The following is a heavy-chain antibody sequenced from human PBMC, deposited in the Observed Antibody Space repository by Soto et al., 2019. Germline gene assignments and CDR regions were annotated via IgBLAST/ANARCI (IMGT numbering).Heavy chain of an antibody. J-gene: IGHJ5*02. CDR1: EFTFSTYA. V-gene: IGHV3-30-3*01. Sequence: PRGSLRPSCAASEFTFSTYAMHWVRQAPGKGLEWVAVIALDGTNTYYADSVKGRFTMSRDNSKNTLYLQMNSLRTEDTAVYYCSAAADYNWFDPGGQGTLVTVSS. CDR2: IALDGTNT. CDR3: SAAADYNWFDP. D-gene: IGHD6-13*01.